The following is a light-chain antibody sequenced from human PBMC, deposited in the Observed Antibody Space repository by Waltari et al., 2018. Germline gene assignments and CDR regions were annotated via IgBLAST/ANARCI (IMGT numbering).Light chain of an antibody. CDR2: GAS. CDR1: QTVRPTY. CDR3: QQYDISPLT. J-gene: IGKJ4*01. Sequence: EIVLTQSPGTLSLSPGARATLSCRASQTVRPTYLAWYQQKPGQAPTLLLHGASSRATGIPDRFSGSGSGTDFSLTISSLEPEDFAVYYCQQYDISPLTFGGGTKVEIK. V-gene: IGKV3-20*01.